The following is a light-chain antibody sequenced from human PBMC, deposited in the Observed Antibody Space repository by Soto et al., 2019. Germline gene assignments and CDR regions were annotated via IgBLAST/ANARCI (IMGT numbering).Light chain of an antibody. CDR2: GAS. CDR3: HQYGSSPYN. Sequence: EIVLTQSPGTLSLSPGERATLSCRASQSVSSSYLAWYQQKPGQAPRLLIYGASSRATGIPDRFSGSGSGTDFTLTISRLEPEDFAVYYCHQYGSSPYNFSQGTKLEIK. CDR1: QSVSSSY. V-gene: IGKV3-20*01. J-gene: IGKJ2*01.